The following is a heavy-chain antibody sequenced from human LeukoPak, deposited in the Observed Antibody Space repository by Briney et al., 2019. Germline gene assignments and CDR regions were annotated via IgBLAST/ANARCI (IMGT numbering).Heavy chain of an antibody. CDR1: GFTFRSYW. CDR2: IKQDGSEK. CDR3: ARESYPIDY. V-gene: IGHV3-7*01. D-gene: IGHD5-18*01. Sequence: GGSLRLSCAASGFTFRSYWMRWVRQAPGKGLEWVANIKQDGSEKNYVDSVKGRFTISRDNAKNSLYLQMNSLRAEDTAVYYCARESYPIDYWGQGTLVTVSS. J-gene: IGHJ4*02.